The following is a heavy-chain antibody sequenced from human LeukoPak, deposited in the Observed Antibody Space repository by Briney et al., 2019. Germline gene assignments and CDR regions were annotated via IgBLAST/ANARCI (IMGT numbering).Heavy chain of an antibody. CDR1: GGSINGYY. V-gene: IGHV4-59*01. Sequence: SETLSLTCTVSGGSINGYYWNWIRQPPGKGLEWFGYIYYSGSTNYNPSLKSRVTISVDTSKNHFSLKLSSVTAADTAVYYCARVTTVAGSDYFDYWGQGTPVTVSS. CDR2: IYYSGST. CDR3: ARVTTVAGSDYFDY. D-gene: IGHD6-19*01. J-gene: IGHJ4*02.